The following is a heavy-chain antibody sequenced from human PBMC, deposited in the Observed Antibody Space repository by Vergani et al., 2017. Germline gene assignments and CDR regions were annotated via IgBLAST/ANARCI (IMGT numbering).Heavy chain of an antibody. D-gene: IGHD3-10*01. CDR3: ASLYGSGSPYYYYGMDV. CDR2: ISWNSGSI. CDR1: GFTFDDYA. Sequence: EVQLVESGGGLVQPGRSLRLSCAASGFTFDDYAMHWVRQAPGKGLEWVSGISWNSGSIGYADSVKGRFTISRDNAKNTLYLQMNSLRAEDTAVYYCASLYGSGSPYYYYGMDVWGQGTTVTVSS. J-gene: IGHJ6*02. V-gene: IGHV3-9*01.